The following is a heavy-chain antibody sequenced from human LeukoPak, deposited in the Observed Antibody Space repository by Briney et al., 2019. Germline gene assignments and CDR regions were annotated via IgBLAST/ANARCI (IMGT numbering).Heavy chain of an antibody. J-gene: IGHJ4*02. D-gene: IGHD2-2*01. Sequence: GESLKISRKGSGYSFTSYWIGWVRQMPGKGLEWMGIIYPGDSDTRYSPSFQGQVTISADKSISTAYLQWSSLKASDTAMYYCARSLVCSSTSCYAAAVYFDYWGQGTLVTVSS. CDR1: GYSFTSYW. CDR3: ARSLVCSSTSCYAAAVYFDY. V-gene: IGHV5-51*01. CDR2: IYPGDSDT.